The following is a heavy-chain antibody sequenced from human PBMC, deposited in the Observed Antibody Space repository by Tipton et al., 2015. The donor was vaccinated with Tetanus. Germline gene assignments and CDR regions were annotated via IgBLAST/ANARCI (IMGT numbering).Heavy chain of an antibody. Sequence: QVQLVQSGAEVKKPGASVTVSCKASGYNFSSYDVNWVRRASGQGLEWLGWTNPLTGKTGYAAKFQGRVPLTADASISTAYLELTSLTSNDTAVYCCARGRMGAAFWGQGSLVTVSS. J-gene: IGHJ1*01. D-gene: IGHD1-14*01. CDR3: ARGRMGAAF. CDR2: TNPLTGKT. V-gene: IGHV1-8*01. CDR1: GYNFSSYD.